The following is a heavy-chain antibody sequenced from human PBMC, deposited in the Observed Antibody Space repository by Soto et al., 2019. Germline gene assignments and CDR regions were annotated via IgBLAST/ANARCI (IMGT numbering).Heavy chain of an antibody. J-gene: IGHJ4*02. V-gene: IGHV4-4*02. D-gene: IGHD3-22*01. Sequence: QVQLQESGPGLVKPSGTLSLTCGVSGASISTHKWWTWVRQSPGKGLEWIGEVHQSGATNYNPSLKRRVTISVDKSKNQFSLKMTSVTAADTAVYYCARRDYYDSTGYFVEWGQGTLVTVSS. CDR3: ARRDYYDSTGYFVE. CDR2: VHQSGAT. CDR1: GASISTHKW.